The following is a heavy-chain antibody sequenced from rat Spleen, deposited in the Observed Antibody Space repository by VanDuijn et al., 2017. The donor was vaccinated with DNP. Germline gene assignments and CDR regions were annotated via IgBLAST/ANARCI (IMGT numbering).Heavy chain of an antibody. CDR3: TSPIIRGTWWFAY. D-gene: IGHD4-3*01. Sequence: EVQLVESGGDPVQPGRSLTLSCVVSGFTFNNDWMTWVRQVPGKGLEWVASITTGGDITYYPDSVKGRFTVSRDHAKNILYLQMDSLRSEDTATYYCTSPIIRGTWWFAYWGQGTLVTVSS. CDR1: GFTFNNDW. V-gene: IGHV5-31*01. CDR2: ITTGGDIT. J-gene: IGHJ3*01.